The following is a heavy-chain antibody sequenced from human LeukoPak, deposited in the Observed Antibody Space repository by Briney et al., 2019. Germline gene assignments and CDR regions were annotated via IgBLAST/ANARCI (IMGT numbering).Heavy chain of an antibody. Sequence: SVKVSCKASGGTFSSYAISWVRQAPGQGLEWMGGIISIFGTANYAQKFQGRVTITADESTSTAYMELSSLRSEDTAVYYCATRRDGYNYLFDYWGQGTLVTVSS. D-gene: IGHD5-24*01. CDR3: ATRRDGYNYLFDY. CDR2: IISIFGTA. J-gene: IGHJ4*02. CDR1: GGTFSSYA. V-gene: IGHV1-69*13.